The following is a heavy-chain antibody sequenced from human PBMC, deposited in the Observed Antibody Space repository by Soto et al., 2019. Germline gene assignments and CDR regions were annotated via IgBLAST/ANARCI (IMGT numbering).Heavy chain of an antibody. CDR2: IYHSGST. CDR1: GGSISSGGYS. V-gene: IGHV4-30-2*01. J-gene: IGHJ5*02. Sequence: QLQLQESGSGLVKPSQTLSLTCAVSGGSISSGGYSWSWIRQPPGKGLEWIGYIYHSGSTYYNPSPKSRVTISVDRSKNQFSLKLSSVTAADTAVYYCARGNYYDSSGYYDLWGQGTLVTVSS. CDR3: ARGNYYDSSGYYDL. D-gene: IGHD3-22*01.